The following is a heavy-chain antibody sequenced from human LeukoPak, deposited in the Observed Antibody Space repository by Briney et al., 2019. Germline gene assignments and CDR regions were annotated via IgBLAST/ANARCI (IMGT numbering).Heavy chain of an antibody. CDR3: ARGRGYSYGPSNWFDP. D-gene: IGHD5-18*01. Sequence: SETLSLTCAVYGGSFSGYYWSWIRQPPGKGLEWIGEINHSGSTNYNPSLKSRVTIPVDTSKNQFSLKLSSVTAADTAVYYCARGRGYSYGPSNWFDPWGQGTLVTVSS. J-gene: IGHJ5*02. CDR2: INHSGST. CDR1: GGSFSGYY. V-gene: IGHV4-34*01.